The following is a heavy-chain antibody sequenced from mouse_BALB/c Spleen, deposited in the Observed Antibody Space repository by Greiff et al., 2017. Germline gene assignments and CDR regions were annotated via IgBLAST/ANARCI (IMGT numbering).Heavy chain of an antibody. CDR1: GFTFSSYG. CDR3: ARDTTAFDY. D-gene: IGHD1-2*01. V-gene: IGHV5-6-3*01. J-gene: IGHJ2*01. Sequence: EVMLVESGGGLVQPGGSLKLSCAASGFTFSSYGMSWVRQTPDKRLELVATINSNGGSTYYPDSVKGRFTISRDNAKNTLYLQMSSLKSEDTAMYYCARDTTAFDYWGQGTTLTVSS. CDR2: INSNGGST.